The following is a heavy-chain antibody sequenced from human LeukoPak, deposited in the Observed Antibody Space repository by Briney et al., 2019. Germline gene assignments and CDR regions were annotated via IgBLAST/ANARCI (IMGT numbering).Heavy chain of an antibody. CDR2: IYYSGST. CDR1: GGSISSSSYY. Sequence: PSETLSLTCTVSGGSISSSSYYWGWIRQPPGKGLEWIGSIYYSGSTYYNPSLKSRVTISVDMSKNQFSLKLSSVTAADTAVYYCARTNELYYDFWSGYYRDWGQGTLVTVSS. D-gene: IGHD3-3*01. CDR3: ARTNELYYDFWSGYYRD. J-gene: IGHJ4*02. V-gene: IGHV4-39*01.